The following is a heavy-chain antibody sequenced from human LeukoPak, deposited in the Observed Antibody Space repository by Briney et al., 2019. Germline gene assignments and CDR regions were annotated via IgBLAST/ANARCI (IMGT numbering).Heavy chain of an antibody. D-gene: IGHD6-6*01. J-gene: IGHJ4*02. Sequence: PGGSLRLSCAASGFTFSSYEMNWVRQAPGKGLEWLSYISSSGSTIYYADSVKGRFTISRDNAKNSLYLQMNSLRAEDTAVYYCARDRKYSSPKGIFDYWGQGTLVTVSS. CDR1: GFTFSSYE. CDR2: ISSSGSTI. CDR3: ARDRKYSSPKGIFDY. V-gene: IGHV3-48*03.